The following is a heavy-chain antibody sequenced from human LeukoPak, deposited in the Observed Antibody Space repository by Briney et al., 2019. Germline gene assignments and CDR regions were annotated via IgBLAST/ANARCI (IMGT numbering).Heavy chain of an antibody. CDR3: ARYCSSTSCYSGFGY. J-gene: IGHJ4*02. Sequence: PGGSLRLSCAASGFTFSSYSVNWVRQAPGKGLEWVSSISSSSSYIYYADSVKGRFTISRDNAKNSLYLQMNSLRAEDTAVYYCARYCSSTSCYSGFGYWGQGTLVTVSS. CDR2: ISSSSSYI. D-gene: IGHD2-2*01. CDR1: GFTFSSYS. V-gene: IGHV3-21*01.